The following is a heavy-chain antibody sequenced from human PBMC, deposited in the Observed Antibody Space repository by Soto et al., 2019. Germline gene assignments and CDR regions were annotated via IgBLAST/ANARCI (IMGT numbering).Heavy chain of an antibody. D-gene: IGHD3-10*02. CDR1: GGTFSIYT. Sequence: SVKVSCKASGGTFSIYTISWVRQAPGQGLEWMGRIIPILGIANYAQKFQGRVTITADKSTSTAYMELSSLRSEDTAVYYCARGLFSYHYYYTDVWGKGTTVTVSS. J-gene: IGHJ6*03. V-gene: IGHV1-69*02. CDR2: IIPILGIA. CDR3: ARGLFSYHYYYTDV.